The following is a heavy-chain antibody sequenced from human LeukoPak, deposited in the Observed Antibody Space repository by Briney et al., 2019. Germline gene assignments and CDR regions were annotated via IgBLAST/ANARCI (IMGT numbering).Heavy chain of an antibody. Sequence: TSETLSLTCTVSGGSISSGGYYWSWIRQHPGKGLEWIGYIYYSGSTYYNPSLKSRVTISVDTSKNQFSLKLSSVTAADTAVYYCARDSPNYYGSGRDAFDIWGQGTMVTVSS. CDR1: GGSISSGGYY. CDR2: IYYSGST. V-gene: IGHV4-31*03. CDR3: ARDSPNYYGSGRDAFDI. J-gene: IGHJ3*02. D-gene: IGHD3-10*01.